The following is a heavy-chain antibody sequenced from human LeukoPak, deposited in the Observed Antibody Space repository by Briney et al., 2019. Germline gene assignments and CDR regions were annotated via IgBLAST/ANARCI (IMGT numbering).Heavy chain of an antibody. V-gene: IGHV3-7*01. D-gene: IGHD2-15*01. CDR3: AREGCSGGSCYHNWFDP. J-gene: IGHJ5*02. CDR2: INQDGSEK. Sequence: GGSLRLSCAASGFTFSSYWMSWVRQAPGKGLEWVANINQDGSEKYYVDSVKGRFTISRDDAKNSLYLQMNSLRAEDTAVYYCAREGCSGGSCYHNWFDPWGQGTLVTVSS. CDR1: GFTFSSYW.